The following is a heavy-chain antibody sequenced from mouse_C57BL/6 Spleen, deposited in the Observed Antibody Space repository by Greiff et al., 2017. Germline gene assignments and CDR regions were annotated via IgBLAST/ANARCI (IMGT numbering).Heavy chain of an antibody. V-gene: IGHV1-64*01. CDR1: GYTFTSYW. CDR2: IHPNSGST. Sequence: VQLLQSGAELVKPGASVKLSCTASGYTFTSYWMHWVNQRPGQGLEWIGMIHPNSGSTNYNEKFKSKATLTVDKSSSTAYMQLSSLTSEDSAVYYCARDPPLDYWGQGTPLTVSS. J-gene: IGHJ2*01. CDR3: ARDPPLDY.